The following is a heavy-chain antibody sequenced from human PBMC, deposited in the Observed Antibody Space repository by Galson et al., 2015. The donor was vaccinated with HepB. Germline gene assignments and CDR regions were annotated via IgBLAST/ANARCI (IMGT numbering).Heavy chain of an antibody. J-gene: IGHJ4*02. Sequence: SLRLSCAASGFTFSSYSMNWVRQAPGKGLEWVSYISSSSSTIYYADSVKGQFTISRDNAKNSLYLQMNSLRDEDTAVYYCARDREYGSGSYFFDYWGQGTLVTVSS. V-gene: IGHV3-48*02. CDR3: ARDREYGSGSYFFDY. CDR1: GFTFSSYS. D-gene: IGHD3-10*01. CDR2: ISSSSSTI.